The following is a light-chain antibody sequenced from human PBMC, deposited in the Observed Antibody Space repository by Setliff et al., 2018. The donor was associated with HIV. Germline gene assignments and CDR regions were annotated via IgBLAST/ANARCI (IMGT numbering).Light chain of an antibody. CDR1: SSDVGSYNL. V-gene: IGLV2-23*02. Sequence: QSVLTQPASVSGSPGQSITLSCTGTSSDVGSYNLVSWFQQHPGKAPKLIIYEVSKRPSGVSSRFSGSKSGNTASLTISGLQAEDEADYYCCSYAGRYTPYAFGTGTKVTVL. J-gene: IGLJ1*01. CDR3: CSYAGRYTPYA. CDR2: EVS.